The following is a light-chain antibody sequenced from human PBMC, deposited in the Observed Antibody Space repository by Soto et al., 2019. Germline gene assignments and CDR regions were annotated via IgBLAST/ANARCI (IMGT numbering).Light chain of an antibody. V-gene: IGKV3-20*01. J-gene: IGKJ2*01. CDR3: QQFGGSPYT. CDR1: QSISGAY. CDR2: GAS. Sequence: EIVLTQSPGTLSLSPGERATLSCRASQSISGAYLAWYQQRPGQAPRLLIYGASSRATGIPNRFSGSGSGTDFPLTISSLEPEDFAVYYCQQFGGSPYTFGLGTKLEIK.